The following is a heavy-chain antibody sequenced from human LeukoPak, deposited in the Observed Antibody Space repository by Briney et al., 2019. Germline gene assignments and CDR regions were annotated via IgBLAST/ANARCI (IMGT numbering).Heavy chain of an antibody. CDR1: GFTFSIYA. J-gene: IGHJ4*02. V-gene: IGHV3-23*01. CDR3: ARVYETNGYLY. Sequence: GGSLRLSCVASGFTFSIYATSWVRQAPGKGLEWVSVISGSGRSTYYADSVEGRFTISRDNAKNTVYLQMNSLRVEDTAVYYCARVYETNGYLYWGQGSLVTVSS. CDR2: ISGSGRST. D-gene: IGHD3-22*01.